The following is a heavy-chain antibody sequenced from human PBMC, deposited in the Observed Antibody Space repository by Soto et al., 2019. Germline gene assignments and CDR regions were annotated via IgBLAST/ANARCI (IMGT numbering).Heavy chain of an antibody. CDR3: AREYDSSGYGYDVFDI. Sequence: QVQLVESGGGVVQPGRSLRLSCAASGFIFSTYAMHWVRQAPGKGLEWVTFISYDGRNKYYADSVKDRFTISRDNSKNTLYLLMTSLRTEDTAVYYCAREYDSSGYGYDVFDIWAQGTTVTVSP. J-gene: IGHJ3*02. V-gene: IGHV3-30*04. CDR2: ISYDGRNK. CDR1: GFIFSTYA. D-gene: IGHD3-22*01.